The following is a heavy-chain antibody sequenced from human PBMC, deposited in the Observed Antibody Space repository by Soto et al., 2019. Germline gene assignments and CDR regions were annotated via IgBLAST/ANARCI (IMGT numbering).Heavy chain of an antibody. V-gene: IGHV1-69*02. D-gene: IGHD6-13*01. CDR1: GGTFSSYT. J-gene: IGHJ4*02. CDR3: ARGSIAAAGTGGFDY. Sequence: QVQLVQSGAEVKKPGSSVKVSCKASGGTFSSYTISWVRQAPGQGLEWMGRIIPILGIANYAQKFQGRVTITADKSTSTAYMELSSLRSEDTAVYYCARGSIAAAGTGGFDYWGQGTLVTVSS. CDR2: IIPILGIA.